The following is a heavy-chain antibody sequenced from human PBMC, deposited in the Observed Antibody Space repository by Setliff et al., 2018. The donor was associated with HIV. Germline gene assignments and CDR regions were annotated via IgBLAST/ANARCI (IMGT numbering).Heavy chain of an antibody. V-gene: IGHV1-69*02. J-gene: IGHJ6*03. D-gene: IGHD3-16*01. CDR1: GGTFSSYT. Sequence: GASVKVSCKASGGTFSSYTINWVRQAPEQGLEWMGRSIPILGIGNDEQAQKFKGRVTFTADKSTSTVYMELSSLRSEDTAVYYCARCGAGEWHLYMDVWGKGTAVTVSS. CDR2: SIPILGIG. CDR3: ARCGAGEWHLYMDV.